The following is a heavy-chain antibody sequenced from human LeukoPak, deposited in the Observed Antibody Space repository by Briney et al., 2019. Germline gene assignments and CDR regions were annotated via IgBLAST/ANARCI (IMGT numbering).Heavy chain of an antibody. V-gene: IGHV3-48*03. J-gene: IGHJ4*02. CDR2: SSSGSTI. CDR3: AREDSSGLDY. CDR1: GFTFSSYE. D-gene: IGHD6-19*01. Sequence: GGSLRLSCAASGFTFSSYEMNWVRQAPGKGLEWVSSSSGSTIYYADSVKGRFTISRDNAKNSLYLQMNSLRAEDTAIYYYAREDSSGLDYWGQGTLVTVSS.